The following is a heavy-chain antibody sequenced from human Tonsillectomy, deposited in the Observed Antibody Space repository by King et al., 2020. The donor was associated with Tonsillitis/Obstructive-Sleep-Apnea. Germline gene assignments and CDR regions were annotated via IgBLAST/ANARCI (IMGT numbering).Heavy chain of an antibody. Sequence: EVQLVESGGGLVHPGGSLRLSCAASRFTFSTYEMNWVRQAPGKGLEWVSYISASGRTTYYADSVKGRFTISRDNAKSSLFLHMNSLRVEDTALYYCASLLIPTNDGLDVWGQGTRVTVSS. CDR2: ISASGRTT. CDR3: ASLLIPTNDGLDV. J-gene: IGHJ6*02. D-gene: IGHD3-16*01. V-gene: IGHV3-48*03. CDR1: RFTFSTYE.